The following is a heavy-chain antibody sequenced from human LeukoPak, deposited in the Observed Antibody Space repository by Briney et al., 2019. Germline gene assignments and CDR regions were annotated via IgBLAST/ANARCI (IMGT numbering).Heavy chain of an antibody. CDR1: GGSISSYY. V-gene: IGHV4-4*07. CDR2: IYTSGST. Sequence: SETLTLTCTVSGGSISSYYWSWIRQPAGKGLEWIGRIYTSGSTNYNPSLKSRVTMSVDTSKNQFSLKLSSVTAADTAVYYCAREVGSSGYYYYFDYWGQGTLVTVSS. J-gene: IGHJ4*02. D-gene: IGHD3-22*01. CDR3: AREVGSSGYYYYFDY.